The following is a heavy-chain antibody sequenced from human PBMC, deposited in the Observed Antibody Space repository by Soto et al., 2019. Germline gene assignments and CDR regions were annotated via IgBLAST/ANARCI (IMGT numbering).Heavy chain of an antibody. Sequence: ETLSLTCTVSGGSISSYYWSWIRQPPGKGLEWIGYIYFRGTTNYNPSLKSRVTMSADTSKNQFSLKLNSVTAADTAVYYCARGPGTMAKIDYWGQGTLVTVSS. V-gene: IGHV4-59*01. D-gene: IGHD3-10*01. CDR1: GGSISSYY. CDR3: ARGPGTMAKIDY. CDR2: IYFRGTT. J-gene: IGHJ4*02.